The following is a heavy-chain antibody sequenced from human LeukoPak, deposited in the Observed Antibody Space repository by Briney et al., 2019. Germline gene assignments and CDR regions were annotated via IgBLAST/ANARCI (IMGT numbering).Heavy chain of an antibody. CDR1: GFTFSSYE. CDR3: ARDLGERGGSPDFDY. V-gene: IGHV3-48*03. J-gene: IGHJ4*02. CDR2: ISSSGSTI. Sequence: PGGSLRLSCAASGFTFSSYEMNWVRQAPGKGLEWVSYISSSGSTIYYADSVKGRFTISRDNAKNSLYLQMNSLRAEDTAIYYCARDLGERGGSPDFDYWGQGTLVTVSS. D-gene: IGHD3-16*01.